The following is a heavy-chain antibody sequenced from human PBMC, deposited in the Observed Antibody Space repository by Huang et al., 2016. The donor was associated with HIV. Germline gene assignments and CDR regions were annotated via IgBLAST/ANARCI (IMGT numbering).Heavy chain of an antibody. CDR3: ARARGYYDSSVSYYFDY. V-gene: IGHV1-69*13. CDR2: TIPILGTA. D-gene: IGHD3-22*01. J-gene: IGHJ4*02. CDR1: GGTFSSYA. Sequence: QVQLVQSGAEVKKPGSSVKVSCKASGGTFSSYAISGVRQAPGQGLGWMGGTIPILGTANDAQKVQGRVTITADESTSTADMELSSLRSEDTAVYYCARARGYYDSSVSYYFDYWGQGTLVTVSS.